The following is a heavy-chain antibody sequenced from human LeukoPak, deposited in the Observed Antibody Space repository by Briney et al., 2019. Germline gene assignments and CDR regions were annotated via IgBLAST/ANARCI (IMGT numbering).Heavy chain of an antibody. CDR2: ISSGGTYE. J-gene: IGHJ4*02. Sequence: GKSLRLSCAASGFTFSNYAMHWVRQAPGKGLGWVSLISSGGTYEYYADSVKGRFTISRDNSKNTLYLQLNSLRAEDTAVYYCARDSTYYYDSGSSGPHYFDNWGQGTLVTVSS. CDR1: GFTFSNYA. CDR3: ARDSTYYYDSGSSGPHYFDN. V-gene: IGHV3-30*01. D-gene: IGHD3-10*01.